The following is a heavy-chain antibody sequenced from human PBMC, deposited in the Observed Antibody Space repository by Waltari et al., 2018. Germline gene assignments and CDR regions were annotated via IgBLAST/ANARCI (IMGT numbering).Heavy chain of an antibody. CDR3: ARDKGELLLLYNFDY. D-gene: IGHD1-26*01. Sequence: QLQLQESGPGLVKPSETLSLTCTVSGGSISSSSYYWGWIRQPPGKGLEWIGSIYYSGSTYYNPSLKSRVTISVDTSKNQFSLKLSSVTAADTAVYYCARDKGELLLLYNFDYWGQGTLVTVSS. J-gene: IGHJ4*02. CDR1: GGSISSSSYY. CDR2: IYYSGST. V-gene: IGHV4-39*07.